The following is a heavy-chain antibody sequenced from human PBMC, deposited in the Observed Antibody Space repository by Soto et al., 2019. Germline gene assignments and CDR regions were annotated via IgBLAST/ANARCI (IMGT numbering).Heavy chain of an antibody. CDR3: ARGYGGYLACFDP. CDR2: INAGNGNT. J-gene: IGHJ5*02. CDR1: GYTFTSYA. Sequence: QVQLVQSGAEVKKPGASVKVSCKASGYTFTSYAMHWVRQAPGQRLEWMGWINAGNGNTKYSQKFLGRVTITRDTSASTAYMELSSLRSEDTVVYYSARGYGGYLACFDPWGQGTLVTVSS. D-gene: IGHD5-12*01. V-gene: IGHV1-3*01.